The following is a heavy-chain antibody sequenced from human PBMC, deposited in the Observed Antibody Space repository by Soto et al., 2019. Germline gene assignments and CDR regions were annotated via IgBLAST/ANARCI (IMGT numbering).Heavy chain of an antibody. CDR1: GGSISSYS. CDR2: IYNSGGI. D-gene: IGHD3-10*01. V-gene: IGHV4-59*08. CDR3: ARLSVGGGYYYDSGLCYFHY. Sequence: PSETLSLTCTVSGGSISSYSWSWIRQPPGKGLEWIGNIYNSGGISYNPSLKSRVTISLDRSKNQFSLNLNSVTAADTAVFYCARLSVGGGYYYDSGLCYFHYWCQGTVVTVSS. J-gene: IGHJ4*02.